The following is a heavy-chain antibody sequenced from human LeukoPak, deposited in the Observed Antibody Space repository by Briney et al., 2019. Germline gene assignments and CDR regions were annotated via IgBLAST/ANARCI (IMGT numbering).Heavy chain of an antibody. CDR2: INPNSGGT. Sequence: ASVKVSCKASGYTFTGYYMHWVRQAPGQGLEWMGRINPNSGGTNYAQKFQGRVTMTRDTSISTAYMELSRLRSDDTAVYYCARVGFDYYDSSGFWGQGTLVTVSS. CDR1: GYTFTGYY. V-gene: IGHV1-2*06. D-gene: IGHD3-22*01. J-gene: IGHJ4*02. CDR3: ARVGFDYYDSSGF.